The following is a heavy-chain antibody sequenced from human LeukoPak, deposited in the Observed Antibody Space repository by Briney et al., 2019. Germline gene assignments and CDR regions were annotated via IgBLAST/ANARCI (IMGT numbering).Heavy chain of an antibody. D-gene: IGHD2-2*01. CDR2: IYPGDSDT. CDR1: GYSFTSYW. V-gene: IGHV5-51*01. CDR3: ARRYCSSTSCYGVYYFDY. Sequence: GESLKISCRGSGYSFTSYWIGWVRQMPGKGLEWMGIIYPGDSDTRYSPSFQGQVTISADKSISTAYLQWSSPKASDTAMYYCARRYCSSTSCYGVYYFDYWGQGTLVTVSS. J-gene: IGHJ4*02.